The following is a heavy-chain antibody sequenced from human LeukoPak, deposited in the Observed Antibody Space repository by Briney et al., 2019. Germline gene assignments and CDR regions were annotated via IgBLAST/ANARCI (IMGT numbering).Heavy chain of an antibody. D-gene: IGHD2-21*02. J-gene: IGHJ4*02. V-gene: IGHV1-69*13. CDR1: GGTFSSYA. CDR3: ARGDLAYCGGDCYSGGYFDY. Sequence: SVKVPCKASGGTFSSYAISWVRQAPGQGLEWMGGIIPIFGTANYAQKFQGRVTITADESTSTAYMELSSLRSEDTAVYYCARGDLAYCGGDCYSGGYFDYWGQGTLVTVSS. CDR2: IIPIFGTA.